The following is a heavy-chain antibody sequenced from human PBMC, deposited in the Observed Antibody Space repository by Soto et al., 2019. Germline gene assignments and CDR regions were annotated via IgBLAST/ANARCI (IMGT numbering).Heavy chain of an antibody. Sequence: QVHLQESGPGLVKPSGTLSLTCAVSGGSITITNWWNWVRQPPGKGLEWIGEIFHSGGTNYNPSLKSRVTMSVDKSKNQFSLNLSSVTAADTAMYYCATRTYYGDGCMDVWGQGTTVTVSS. CDR3: ATRTYYGDGCMDV. CDR2: IFHSGGT. J-gene: IGHJ6*02. V-gene: IGHV4-4*02. CDR1: GGSITITNW. D-gene: IGHD4-17*01.